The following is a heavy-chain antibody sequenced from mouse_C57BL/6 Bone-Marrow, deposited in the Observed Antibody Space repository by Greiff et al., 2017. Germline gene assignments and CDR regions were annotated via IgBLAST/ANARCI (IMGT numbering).Heavy chain of an antibody. CDR3: ARHIYYDYDEGFAY. D-gene: IGHD2-4*01. Sequence: DVMLVESGGDLVKPGGSLKLSCAASGFTFSSYGMSWVRQTPDKRLEWVATISSGGSYTYYPDSVKGRFTISRDNAKNTLYLQMSSLKSEDTAMYYCARHIYYDYDEGFAYWGQGTLVTVSA. J-gene: IGHJ3*01. CDR2: ISSGGSYT. CDR1: GFTFSSYG. V-gene: IGHV5-6*02.